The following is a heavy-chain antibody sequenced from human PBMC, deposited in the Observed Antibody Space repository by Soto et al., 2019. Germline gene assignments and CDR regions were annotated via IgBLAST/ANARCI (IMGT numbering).Heavy chain of an antibody. V-gene: IGHV3-48*03. CDR1: GFTFGRYE. D-gene: IGHD2-21*02. CDR2: ISSSGSTI. Sequence: GGSLRLSCAASGFTFGRYEMNWVRQAPGKGLEWGSYISSSGSTIYYADSVKGRFTISRDNAKNSLYLQMNSLRAEDTAVYYCARDLLCGGDCSPFDSWGQGTLVTVSS. CDR3: ARDLLCGGDCSPFDS. J-gene: IGHJ4*02.